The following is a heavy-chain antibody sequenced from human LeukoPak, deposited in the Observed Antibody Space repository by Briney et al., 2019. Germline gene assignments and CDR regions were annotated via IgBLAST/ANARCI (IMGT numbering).Heavy chain of an antibody. CDR3: ASGYSGYPWHY. V-gene: IGHV4-34*01. D-gene: IGHD5-12*01. CDR1: GGSFSGYY. CDR2: INHSGST. J-gene: IGHJ4*02. Sequence: SETLSLTCAVYGGSFSGYYWSWIRQPPGKGLEWIGEINHSGSTNYNPSLKSRVTISVDTSKNQFSLKLSSVTAADTAVYYCASGYSGYPWHYWGQGTLVTVSS.